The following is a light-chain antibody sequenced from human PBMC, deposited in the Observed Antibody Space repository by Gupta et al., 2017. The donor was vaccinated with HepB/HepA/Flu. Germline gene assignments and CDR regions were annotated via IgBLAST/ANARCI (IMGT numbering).Light chain of an antibody. CDR1: QSVSSY. Sequence: EIVLTQSPATLSLSPGERATLSCRASQSVSSYLAWYQQKPGQAPRLLIYDASNRATGTPARFSGSGSGTDFTLTISSLEPEDFAVYYCQQRSNWLSTFGQGTRLEIK. CDR3: QQRSNWLST. V-gene: IGKV3-11*01. J-gene: IGKJ5*01. CDR2: DAS.